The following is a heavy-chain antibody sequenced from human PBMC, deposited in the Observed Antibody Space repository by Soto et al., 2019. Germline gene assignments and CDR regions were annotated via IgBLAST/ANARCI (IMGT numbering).Heavy chain of an antibody. J-gene: IGHJ4*02. Sequence: SETLSLTCTVSGGSISSYYWSWIRQPPGKGLEWIGYIYYSGSTNYNPSLKSRVTISVDTSKNQFSLKLSSVTAADTAVYYCATDDYDILTYWGQGTLVTVSS. CDR3: ATDDYDILTY. D-gene: IGHD3-9*01. V-gene: IGHV4-59*01. CDR1: GGSISSYY. CDR2: IYYSGST.